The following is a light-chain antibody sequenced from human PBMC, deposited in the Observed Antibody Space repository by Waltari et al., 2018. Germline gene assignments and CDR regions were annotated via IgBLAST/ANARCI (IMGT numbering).Light chain of an antibody. Sequence: QLVLTQSPSASASLGASVKLTCPLSSGQSTNAIAWHQPQQERGPRYLMKVNSDGSHSKGDEIPDRFSGSSSGAGRYLTISSLQSEDEAVAYCETGGHGTWVFGGGPKLTVL. V-gene: IGLV4-69*01. CDR3: ETGGHGTWV. J-gene: IGLJ3*02. CDR2: VNSDGSH. CDR1: SGQSTNA.